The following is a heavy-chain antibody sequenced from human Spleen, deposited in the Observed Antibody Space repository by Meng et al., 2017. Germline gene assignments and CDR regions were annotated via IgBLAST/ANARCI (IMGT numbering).Heavy chain of an antibody. V-gene: IGHV1-46*04. CDR3: ARGQLYSPLEY. Sequence: ASVKVSCKASGYTFSNYYMHWVRQAPGQGLEWMGTINPSGGSTSYAQKLQGRVTMTTDTSISTAYMEVSSLRSDDTAVYYCARGQLYSPLEYWGQGTLVTVSS. CDR2: INPSGGST. D-gene: IGHD1-1*01. CDR1: GYTFSNYY. J-gene: IGHJ4*02.